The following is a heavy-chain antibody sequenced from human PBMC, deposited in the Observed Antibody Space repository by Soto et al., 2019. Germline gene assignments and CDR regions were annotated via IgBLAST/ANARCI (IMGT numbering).Heavy chain of an antibody. CDR2: IKQDGSEK. V-gene: IGHV3-7*03. Sequence: EVQLVESGGGLVQPGGSLRLSCAASGFMFNNYWMSWVRQAPGKGLEWVANIKQDGSEKYYADSVKGRFTISRDNARNSLYVQMNTLRAEDTGIYYCTKAGEVFGSVDYWGRGTLVTVSS. CDR3: TKAGEVFGSVDY. CDR1: GFMFNNYW. D-gene: IGHD3-10*01. J-gene: IGHJ4*02.